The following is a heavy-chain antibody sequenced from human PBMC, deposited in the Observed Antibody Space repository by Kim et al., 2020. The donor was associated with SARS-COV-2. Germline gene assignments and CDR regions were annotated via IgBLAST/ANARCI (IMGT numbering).Heavy chain of an antibody. CDR2: IYYSGST. V-gene: IGHV4-39*01. CDR1: GGSISSSSYY. J-gene: IGHJ6*02. D-gene: IGHD3-9*01. Sequence: SETLSLTCTVSGGSISSSSYYWGWIRQPPGKGLEWIGSIYYSGSTYYNPSLKSRVTISVDTSKNQFSLKLSSVTAADTAVYYCARLVGRYFDWGMDVWGQGTTVTVSS. CDR3: ARLVGRYFDWGMDV.